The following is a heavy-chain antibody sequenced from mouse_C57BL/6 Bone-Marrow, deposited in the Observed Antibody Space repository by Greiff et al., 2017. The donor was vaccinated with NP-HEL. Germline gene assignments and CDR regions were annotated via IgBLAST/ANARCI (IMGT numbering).Heavy chain of an antibody. CDR1: GYTFTSYW. V-gene: IGHV1-53*01. CDR2: INPSNGGT. CDR3: ARDLLGHYYGKEFDY. D-gene: IGHD1-1*01. Sequence: QVQLQQPGTELVKPGASVKLSCKASGYTFTSYWMHWVKQRPGQGLEWIGNINPSNGGTNYNQKFKSKATVTVDKSSSTAYMQLSSLTSEDSAVYYCARDLLGHYYGKEFDYWGQGTTLTVSS. J-gene: IGHJ2*01.